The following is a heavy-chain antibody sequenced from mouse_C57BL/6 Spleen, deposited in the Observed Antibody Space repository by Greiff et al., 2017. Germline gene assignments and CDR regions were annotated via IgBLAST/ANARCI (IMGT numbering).Heavy chain of an antibody. CDR2: IRNKANGYTT. CDR1: GFTFTDYY. D-gene: IGHD2-9*01. CDR3: ERSYYGYDGAMDY. Sequence: EVKVVESGGGLVQPGGSLSLSCAASGFTFTDYYMSWVRQPPGKALEWLGFIRNKANGYTTEYSASVKGRFTISRDNSQSILYLQMNALRAEDSATYYCERSYYGYDGAMDYWGQGTSVTVSS. V-gene: IGHV7-3*01. J-gene: IGHJ4*01.